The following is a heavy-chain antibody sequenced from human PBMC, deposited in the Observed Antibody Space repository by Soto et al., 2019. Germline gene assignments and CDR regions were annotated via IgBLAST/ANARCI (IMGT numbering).Heavy chain of an antibody. D-gene: IGHD6-13*01. J-gene: IGHJ1*01. CDR2: INHSGST. Sequence: QVQLQQWGAGLLKPSETLSLTCAVYGGSFSGYYWSWIRQPPGKGLEWIGEINHSGSTNYNPSLKGRITISLDTSKSQFSLKLSSVLGADTAVYYCARDGQQLVRTLFQHWGQGTLVTVSS. V-gene: IGHV4-34*01. CDR3: ARDGQQLVRTLFQH. CDR1: GGSFSGYY.